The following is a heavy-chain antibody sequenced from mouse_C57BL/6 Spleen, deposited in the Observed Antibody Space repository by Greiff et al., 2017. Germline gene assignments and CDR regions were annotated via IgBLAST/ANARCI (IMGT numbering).Heavy chain of an antibody. CDR2: IDTEDGET. D-gene: IGHD2-10*02. V-gene: IGHV14-2*01. CDR3: AGEVWGNYFDY. CDR1: GFNFKDYY. J-gene: IGHJ2*01. Sequence: EVQLQQSGAELVKPGASVKLSCTASGFNFKDYYMHWVKQRPEQGLEWIGRIDTEDGETKYAPRFQGKATITADTSPNTAYLQLSSLTSEDTAAYYCAGEVWGNYFDYWGQGTTLTVSS.